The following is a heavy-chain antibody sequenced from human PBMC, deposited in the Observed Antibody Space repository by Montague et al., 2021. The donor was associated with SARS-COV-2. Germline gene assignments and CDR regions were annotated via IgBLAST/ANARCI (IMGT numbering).Heavy chain of an antibody. CDR2: ISYGGHT. D-gene: IGHD2-21*01. V-gene: IGHV4-59*01. J-gene: IGHJ3*02. CDR3: ARDSRRCGVVCYEDSFDS. CDR1: GGSISPYY. Sequence: SETLSLTCTVSGGSISPYYWSWIRQPPGKGLEWIGYISYGGHTNYNPSLKSRVTISVDTSKNQFSLTLSSLAAADTAIYYCARDSRRCGVVCYEDSFDSWGQGTVVTVSS.